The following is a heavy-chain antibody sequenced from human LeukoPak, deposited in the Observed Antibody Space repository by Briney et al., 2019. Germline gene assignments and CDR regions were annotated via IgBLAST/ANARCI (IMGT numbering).Heavy chain of an antibody. V-gene: IGHV3-33*06. J-gene: IGHJ3*02. CDR1: GFTFSSYG. D-gene: IGHD3-22*01. CDR2: IWYDGSNK. Sequence: PGTSLRLSCETSGFTFSSYGMHWVRQAPGKGLEWVAVIWYDGSNKYYADSVKGRFTISRDNSKNTLYLQMNSLRAEDTAVYYCAKSTLNYYDSSGHDAFDIWGQGTMVTVSS. CDR3: AKSTLNYYDSSGHDAFDI.